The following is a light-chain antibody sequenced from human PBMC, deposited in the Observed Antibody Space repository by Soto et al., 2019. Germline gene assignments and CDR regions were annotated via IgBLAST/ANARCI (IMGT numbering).Light chain of an antibody. CDR2: WAS. CDR3: QQYYSRPPT. Sequence: DIVMTQSPESLAVSLGERATINCKSSQSVLYNYDSRNYLAWYQQRPGQPPQLLIYWASTRESGVPDRFNGSGSGTDFTLAISSLQAEDVAVYYCQQYYSRPPTFGGGTRVGI. CDR1: QSVLYNYDSRNY. J-gene: IGKJ4*01. V-gene: IGKV4-1*01.